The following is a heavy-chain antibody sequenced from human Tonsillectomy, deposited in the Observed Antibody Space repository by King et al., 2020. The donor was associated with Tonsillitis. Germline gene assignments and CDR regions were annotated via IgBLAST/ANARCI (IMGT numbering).Heavy chain of an antibody. J-gene: IGHJ6*02. Sequence: VQLVESGGGLVRPGGSLRLSCAASGFTFSSYGMSWVRQAPGKGLEWGSVIYSGASSTYYADSVKGRFTISRDNFKNTLYLQMNSLRAEDTAVYYCAKGLAYCGGDCSYGMDVWGQGTTVTVSS. CDR1: GFTFSSYG. V-gene: IGHV3-23*03. CDR3: AKGLAYCGGDCSYGMDV. D-gene: IGHD2-21*01. CDR2: IYSGASST.